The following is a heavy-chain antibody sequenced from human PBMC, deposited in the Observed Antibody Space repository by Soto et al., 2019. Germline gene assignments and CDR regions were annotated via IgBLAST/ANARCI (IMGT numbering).Heavy chain of an antibody. D-gene: IGHD6-13*01. CDR2: TINKANSYAT. J-gene: IGHJ4*02. CDR3: SSERSSWYVYYFDY. CDR1: GFTFSDHY. V-gene: IGHV3-72*01. Sequence: EVQLVESGGGLVQPGGSLRLSCAASGFTFSDHYMDWVRQAPGKGLEWVGRTINKANSYATEYAASVKGRFTISRDDYKNPMSLQMKSQKPGDTAVYYCSSERSSWYVYYFDYWGQGTLVTVSS.